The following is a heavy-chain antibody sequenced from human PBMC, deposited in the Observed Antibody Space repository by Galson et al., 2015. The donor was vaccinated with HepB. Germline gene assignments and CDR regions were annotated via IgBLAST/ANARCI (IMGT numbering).Heavy chain of an antibody. D-gene: IGHD1-1*01. CDR3: ARNWTLDS. Sequence: SLRLSCAASGFTFSDYYMSWIRQAPGKGLEWVSYISTTSTYTNYADSVKGRLTISRDNAKNSLFLQMNSLRAEDTALYYCARNWTLDSWGQGTLVTVSS. CDR2: ISTTSTYT. CDR1: GFTFSDYY. J-gene: IGHJ4*02. V-gene: IGHV3-11*03.